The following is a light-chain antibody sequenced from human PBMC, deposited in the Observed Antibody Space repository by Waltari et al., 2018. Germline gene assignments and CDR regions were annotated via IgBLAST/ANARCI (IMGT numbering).Light chain of an antibody. CDR3: SSYAGNNNLV. J-gene: IGLJ2*01. CDR2: EVS. Sequence: QSALTQPPSASGSPGQSVTISCTGTSSDVGGYNYVSWYQQHPGKAPKLMIYEVSKRPSGVPDRCSGSKSGNTASLTVSGLQAEDEADYYCSSYAGNNNLVFGGGTKLTVL. V-gene: IGLV2-8*01. CDR1: SSDVGGYNY.